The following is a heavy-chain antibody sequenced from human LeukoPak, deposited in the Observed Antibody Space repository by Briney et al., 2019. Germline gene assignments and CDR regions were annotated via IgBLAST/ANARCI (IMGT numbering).Heavy chain of an antibody. Sequence: GGSLRLSCAASGFTFDDYAMHWVRQAPGKGLEWVSCISWNSGSIGYADSVKGRFTISRDNAKNSLYLQMNSLRAEDMALYYCAKDKWRYSYGYSFDYWGQGTLVTVSS. CDR1: GFTFDDYA. CDR2: ISWNSGSI. D-gene: IGHD5-18*01. J-gene: IGHJ4*02. CDR3: AKDKWRYSYGYSFDY. V-gene: IGHV3-9*03.